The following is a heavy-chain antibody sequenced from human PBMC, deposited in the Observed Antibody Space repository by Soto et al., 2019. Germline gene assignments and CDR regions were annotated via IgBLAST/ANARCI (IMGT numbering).Heavy chain of an antibody. V-gene: IGHV4-39*01. J-gene: IGHJ5*02. D-gene: IGHD3-22*01. Sequence: SETLSLTCTVSGGSISSSSYYWGWIRQPPGKGLEWIGSIYYSGSTYYNPSLKSRVTISVDMSKNQFSRKLSSVTAADTAVYYCARQGENYYDSSGYYYWFDPWGQGTLVTVSS. CDR1: GGSISSSSYY. CDR2: IYYSGST. CDR3: ARQGENYYDSSGYYYWFDP.